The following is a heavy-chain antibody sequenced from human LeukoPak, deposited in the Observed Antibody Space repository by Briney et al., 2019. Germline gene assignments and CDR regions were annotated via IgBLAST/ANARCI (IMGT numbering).Heavy chain of an antibody. D-gene: IGHD1-26*01. CDR3: AKRGRVGASAVPGDDFDY. CDR2: IRYDGSNK. Sequence: PGGSLRLSCAASGFTFSSYGMHWVRQAPGKGLEWVAFIRYDGSNKYYADSVKGRFTISRDNSKNTLYLQMNSLRAEDTAVYYCAKRGRVGASAVPGDDFDYWGQGTLVTVSS. CDR1: GFTFSSYG. J-gene: IGHJ4*02. V-gene: IGHV3-30*02.